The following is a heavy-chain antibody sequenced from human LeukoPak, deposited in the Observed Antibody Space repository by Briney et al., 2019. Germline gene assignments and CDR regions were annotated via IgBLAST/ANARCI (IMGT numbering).Heavy chain of an antibody. V-gene: IGHV1-69*05. J-gene: IGHJ6*03. CDR2: IIPIFGTA. D-gene: IGHD4-17*01. CDR3: AGLITTGYYYYYYMDV. CDR1: GGTFSSYA. Sequence: SVKVSCKASGGTFSSYAISWVRQAPGQGLEWMGGIIPIFGTANYAQKFQGRVTITTDESTSTAYMELSGLRSEDTAVYYCAGLITTGYYYYYYMDVWGKGTTVTVSS.